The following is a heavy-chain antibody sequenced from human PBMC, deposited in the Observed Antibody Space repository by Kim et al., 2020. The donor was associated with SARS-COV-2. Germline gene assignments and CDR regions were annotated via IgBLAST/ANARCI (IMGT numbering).Heavy chain of an antibody. CDR3: AGRTPISLPFDY. V-gene: IGHV4-61*02. J-gene: IGHJ4*02. D-gene: IGHD3-3*02. CDR1: GGSISSGSYY. Sequence: SETLSLTCTVSGGSISSGSYYWSWIRQPAGKGLEWIGRIYTSGSTNYNPSLKSRVTISVDTSKNQFSLKLSSVTAADTAVYYCAGRTPISLPFDYWGQGTLVTVSS. CDR2: IYTSGST.